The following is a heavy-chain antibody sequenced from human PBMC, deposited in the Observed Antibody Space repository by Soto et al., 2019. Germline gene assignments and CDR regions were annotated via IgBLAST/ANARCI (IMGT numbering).Heavy chain of an antibody. CDR3: ARVWPSGSYHPIDY. Sequence: SETLSLTCTVSGGSISSGGYYWSWIRQHPGKGLEWIGYIYYSGSTYYNPSLKSRVTISVDTSKNQFSLKLSSVTAADTAVYYCARVWPSGSYHPIDYWGQGTLVTVSS. J-gene: IGHJ4*02. D-gene: IGHD1-26*01. CDR1: GGSISSGGYY. V-gene: IGHV4-31*03. CDR2: IYYSGST.